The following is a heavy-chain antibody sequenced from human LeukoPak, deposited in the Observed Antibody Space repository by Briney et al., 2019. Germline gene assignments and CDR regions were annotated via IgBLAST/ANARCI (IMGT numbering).Heavy chain of an antibody. CDR2: ISYDGSNK. J-gene: IGHJ4*02. CDR1: GFTFSNYA. Sequence: GRSLRLSCAASGFTFSNYAMHWVRQAPGRGLEWVAAISYDGSNKYYADSVKGRFTISRDNSKNTLYLQMNSLRAEDTAVYYCARGPRFAIRLIVVVTKGHFDYWGQGTLVTVSS. V-gene: IGHV3-30*04. CDR3: ARGPRFAIRLIVVVTKGHFDY. D-gene: IGHD3-22*01.